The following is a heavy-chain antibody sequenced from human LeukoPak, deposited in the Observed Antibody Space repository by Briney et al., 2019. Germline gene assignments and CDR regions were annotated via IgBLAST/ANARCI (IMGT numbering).Heavy chain of an antibody. J-gene: IGHJ6*03. D-gene: IGHD6-19*01. CDR3: ARMGSGWYPDYYYMDV. Sequence: SETLSLTCTVSGGSISSYYWSWIRQPPGKGLEWIGYINYSGSTNYNPSLKSRVTISVDTSKNQFSLKLSSVTAADTAVYYCARMGSGWYPDYYYMDVWGKGTTVTVSS. V-gene: IGHV4-59*01. CDR2: INYSGST. CDR1: GGSISSYY.